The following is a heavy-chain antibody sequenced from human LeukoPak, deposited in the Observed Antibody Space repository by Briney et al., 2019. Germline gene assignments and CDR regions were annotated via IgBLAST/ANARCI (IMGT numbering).Heavy chain of an antibody. CDR1: GFTFGDYA. Sequence: GGSLRLSCTASGFTFGDYAMSWFRQAPGKGLKGLGFIRSKSYGGTTEYAASVKGRFTISRDDSKSIAYLQMNSLKTEDTAVYYCTRGGVYSSSDYWGQGTLVTVSS. CDR2: IRSKSYGGTT. V-gene: IGHV3-49*03. J-gene: IGHJ4*02. CDR3: TRGGVYSSSDY. D-gene: IGHD6-6*01.